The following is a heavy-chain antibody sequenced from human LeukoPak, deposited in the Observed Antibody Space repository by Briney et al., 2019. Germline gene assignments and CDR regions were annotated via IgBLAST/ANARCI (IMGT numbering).Heavy chain of an antibody. CDR1: GGSISSSNW. V-gene: IGHV4-4*02. Sequence: SETLSLTCAVSGGSISSSNWWNWVRQSPGKGLEWIGYIYYSGSTNYNPSLKSRVTISVDTSKNQFSLKLSSVTAADTAVYYCARDSGYHRDFDYWGQGTLVTVSS. CDR3: ARDSGYHRDFDY. J-gene: IGHJ4*02. D-gene: IGHD3-22*01. CDR2: IYYSGST.